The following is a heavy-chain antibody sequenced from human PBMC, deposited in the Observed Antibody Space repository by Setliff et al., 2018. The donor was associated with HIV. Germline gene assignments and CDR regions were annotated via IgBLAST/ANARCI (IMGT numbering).Heavy chain of an antibody. J-gene: IGHJ4*02. D-gene: IGHD4-4*01. Sequence: GESLKISCAASGFSFRSYAVSWVRQAPGKGLEWVSVISGSGDITYYRESVKGRFTVSRDNSNNTVYLQMNSLRAEDTAMYYCAKTQTVITVYGPFDSWGQGTPVTVSA. V-gene: IGHV3-23*01. CDR3: AKTQTVITVYGPFDS. CDR1: GFSFRSYA. CDR2: ISGSGDIT.